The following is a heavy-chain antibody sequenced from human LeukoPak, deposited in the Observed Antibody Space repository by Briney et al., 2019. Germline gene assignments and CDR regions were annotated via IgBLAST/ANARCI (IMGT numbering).Heavy chain of an antibody. CDR1: GFTFSHFW. V-gene: IGHV3-7*01. CDR2: IKKDGSET. CDR3: ASEDYCDGEICYSPWFDP. J-gene: IGHJ5*02. Sequence: GGSLRLSCAASGFTFSHFWMTWVRQAPGKGLEWVANIKKDGSETNYVDSVKGRFTISRDNAKNSLHLHMNSLRAEDTAIYYCASEDYCDGEICYSPWFDPRGQGTLVTVSS. D-gene: IGHD2-21*01.